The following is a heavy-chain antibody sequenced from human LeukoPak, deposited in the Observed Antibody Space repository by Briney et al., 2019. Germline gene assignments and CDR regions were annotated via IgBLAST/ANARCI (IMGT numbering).Heavy chain of an antibody. CDR1: GYTFTSYG. D-gene: IGHD6-13*01. CDR3: AILGGLLYSSSSVIAGLDY. Sequence: GASVKVSCKASGYTFTSYGISWVRQAPGQGLEWMGGIIPIFGTANYAQKFQGRVTITADKSTSTAYMELSSLRSEDTAVYYCAILGGLLYSSSSVIAGLDYWGQRTLVTVSS. J-gene: IGHJ4*02. V-gene: IGHV1-69*06. CDR2: IIPIFGTA.